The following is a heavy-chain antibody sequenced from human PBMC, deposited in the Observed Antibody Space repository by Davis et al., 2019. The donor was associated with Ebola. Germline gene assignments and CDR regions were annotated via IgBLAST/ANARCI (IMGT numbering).Heavy chain of an antibody. J-gene: IGHJ4*02. D-gene: IGHD7-27*01. CDR1: GYTFTSYG. V-gene: IGHV1-18*04. CDR3: ARSKGLGIFDY. CDR2: ISAYNANT. Sequence: AASVKVSCKASGYTFTSYGISWVRQAPGQGLEWMGWISAYNANTNYAQNLQARVTMTTDTSTSTAYMELRSLRSDDTAVYYCARSKGLGIFDYWGQGTLVTVSS.